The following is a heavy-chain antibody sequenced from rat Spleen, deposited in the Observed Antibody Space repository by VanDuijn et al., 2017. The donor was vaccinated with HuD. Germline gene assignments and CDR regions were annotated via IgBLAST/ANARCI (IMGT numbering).Heavy chain of an antibody. D-gene: IGHD1-11*01. V-gene: IGHV5-46*01. CDR1: GFTFSSFP. CDR3: ARGGGIDY. Sequence: EVQLVESGGGLVQPGRSLKLSCAASGFTFSSFPMAWVRQAPKKGLEWVTSISPSGATTNYRDSVKGRFTISRDNARGTLYLQMDSLRSEDTATYYCARGGGIDYWGQGVMVTVSS. J-gene: IGHJ2*01. CDR2: ISPSGATT.